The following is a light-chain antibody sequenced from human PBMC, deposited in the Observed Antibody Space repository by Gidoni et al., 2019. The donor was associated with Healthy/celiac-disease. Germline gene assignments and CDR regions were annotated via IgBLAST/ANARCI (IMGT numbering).Light chain of an antibody. Sequence: EIVLTQSPATLSLSPGERATLSCRASQRVSSYLAWYQQKPGQAPRLLIYDASNRATGTPARFSGSGSGTDFTLTISSLEPEDFAVYYCQQRSNWPPASTFGQGTRLEIK. CDR3: QQRSNWPPAST. CDR1: QRVSSY. V-gene: IGKV3-11*01. CDR2: DAS. J-gene: IGKJ5*01.